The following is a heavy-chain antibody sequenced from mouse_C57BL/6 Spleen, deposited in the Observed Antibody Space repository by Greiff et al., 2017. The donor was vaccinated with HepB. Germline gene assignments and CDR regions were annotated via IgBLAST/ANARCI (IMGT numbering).Heavy chain of an antibody. CDR3: ARGGVDDGYYSAWFAY. Sequence: VQLQQSGAELARPGASVKLSCKASGYTFTSYGISWVKQRTGQGLEWIGEIYPRSGNNYYNEKFKGKATLTADKSSSTAYMELRSLTSEDSAVYFCARGGVDDGYYSAWFAYWGQGTLVTVSA. V-gene: IGHV1-81*01. CDR2: IYPRSGNN. J-gene: IGHJ3*01. D-gene: IGHD2-3*01. CDR1: GYTFTSYG.